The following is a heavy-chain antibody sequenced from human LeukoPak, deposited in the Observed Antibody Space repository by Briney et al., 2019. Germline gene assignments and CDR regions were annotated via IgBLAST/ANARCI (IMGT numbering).Heavy chain of an antibody. CDR1: GGPISGYY. Sequence: PSETLSLTCAVYGGPISGYYWTWIRQPPGKGLEWIGEINHSGSTNYNPSLKRRVTISVDTSKNQFSLQLSSVTAADTAVYYCERGPKYYYDSSCYYRFDHWGQGTLVTVSS. CDR2: INHSGST. CDR3: ERGPKYYYDSSCYYRFDH. D-gene: IGHD3-22*01. J-gene: IGHJ4*02. V-gene: IGHV4-34*01.